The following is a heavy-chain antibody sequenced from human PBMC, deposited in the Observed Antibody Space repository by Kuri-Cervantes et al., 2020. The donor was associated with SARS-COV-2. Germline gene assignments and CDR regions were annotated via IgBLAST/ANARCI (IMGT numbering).Heavy chain of an antibody. D-gene: IGHD3-22*01. CDR1: GFTFSSYA. Sequence: GESLKISCAASGFTFSSYAMSWVRQAPGKGLEWVSVIYSGGSTYYADSVKGRFTISRDNSKNTLYLQMNSLRAEDTAVYYCARFVGDSNGYYNAFDIWGQGTMVTVSS. V-gene: IGHV3-53*05. CDR2: IYSGGST. CDR3: ARFVGDSNGYYNAFDI. J-gene: IGHJ3*02.